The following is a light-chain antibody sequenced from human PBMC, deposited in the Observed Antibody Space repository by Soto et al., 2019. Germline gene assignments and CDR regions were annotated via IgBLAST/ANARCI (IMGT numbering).Light chain of an antibody. Sequence: DIQVTQSPSSLSASVGDRVTITCRASQSISTYLNWYQQRPGKAPKLLIYAASNLQSGVPSRFGGSGSGTDFTLTISSLQAEDFATYYCQQSYSCPRTFGQGTKVEIK. CDR2: AAS. CDR3: QQSYSCPRT. CDR1: QSISTY. J-gene: IGKJ1*01. V-gene: IGKV1-39*01.